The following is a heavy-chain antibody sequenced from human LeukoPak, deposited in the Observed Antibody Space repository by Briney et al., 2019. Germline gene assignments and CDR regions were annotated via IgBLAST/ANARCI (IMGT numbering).Heavy chain of an antibody. CDR1: GFTFSSYG. D-gene: IGHD6-13*01. CDR2: ISYDGSNK. CDR3: AYSSSWYAYYYYYMDV. J-gene: IGHJ6*03. Sequence: QPGGSLRLSCAASGFTFSSYGMHWVRQAPGKGLEWVAVISYDGSNKYYADSVKGRFTISRDNSKNTLYLQMNSLRAEDKAVYYCAYSSSWYAYYYYYMDVWGKGTTVTVSS. V-gene: IGHV3-30*03.